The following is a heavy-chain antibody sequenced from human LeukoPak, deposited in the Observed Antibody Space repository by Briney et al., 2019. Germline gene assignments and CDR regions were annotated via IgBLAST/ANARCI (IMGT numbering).Heavy chain of an antibody. J-gene: IGHJ4*02. D-gene: IGHD6-19*01. CDR2: INHSGST. V-gene: IGHV4-34*01. CDR3: ARGYPWWLVPRSYFDY. Sequence: KTSETLSLTCAVYGGSFSGYYWSWIRQPPGKGLEWIGEINHSGSTNYNPSLKSRVTISVDTSKNRFSLKLSSVTAADTAVYYCARGYPWWLVPRSYFDYWGQGTLVTVSS. CDR1: GGSFSGYY.